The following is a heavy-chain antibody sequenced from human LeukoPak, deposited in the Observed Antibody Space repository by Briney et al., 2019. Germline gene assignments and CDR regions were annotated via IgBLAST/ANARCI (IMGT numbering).Heavy chain of an antibody. CDR2: INKDGSEK. CDR1: GFTFSNYW. Sequence: PGGSLRLSCAASGFTFSNYWMSWVRQAPGKGLEWVANINKDGSEKYYVDSVKGRFTISRDNAKNSLYLQMNSLRAEDTAVYYCARETLRDSPTYWGQGTLVTVSS. CDR3: ARETLRDSPTY. V-gene: IGHV3-7*01. D-gene: IGHD3-22*01. J-gene: IGHJ4*02.